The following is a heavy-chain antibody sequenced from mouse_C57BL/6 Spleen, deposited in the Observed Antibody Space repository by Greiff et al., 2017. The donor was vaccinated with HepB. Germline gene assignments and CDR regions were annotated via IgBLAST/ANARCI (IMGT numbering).Heavy chain of an antibody. V-gene: IGHV1-81*01. Sequence: QVQLKQSGAELARPGASVKLSCKASGYTFTSYGISWVKQRTGQGLEWIGEIYPRSGNTYYNEKFKGKATLTADKSSSTAYMELRSLTSEDSAVYFCADYDGYWGAYWGQGTLVTVSA. D-gene: IGHD2-3*01. CDR2: IYPRSGNT. J-gene: IGHJ3*01. CDR1: GYTFTSYG. CDR3: ADYDGYWGAY.